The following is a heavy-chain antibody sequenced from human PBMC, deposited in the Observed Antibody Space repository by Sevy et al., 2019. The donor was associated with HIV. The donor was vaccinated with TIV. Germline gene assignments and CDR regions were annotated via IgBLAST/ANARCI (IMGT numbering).Heavy chain of an antibody. D-gene: IGHD1-7*01. CDR2: INKDGSDP. CDR1: GFTLSNYW. J-gene: IGHJ4*02. V-gene: IGHV3-74*01. CDR3: TRDLRWPARLFSATTAGFDF. Sequence: GGSLRLSCAASGFTLSNYWMHWVRQPPGKGLVWVSRINKDGSDPVYADSVKGRFTISRDKAKNSLSLQMDSLRVDDSGIYNCTRDLRWPARLFSATTAGFDFWCQETLVTVSS.